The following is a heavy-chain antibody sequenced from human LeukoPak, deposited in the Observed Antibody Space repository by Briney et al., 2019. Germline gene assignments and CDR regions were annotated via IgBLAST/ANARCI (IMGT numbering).Heavy chain of an antibody. CDR2: VRQYGLDK. CDR3: AKDREVGRVIVVDCGFDS. V-gene: IGHV3-7*01. CDR1: GFSVSDFW. Sequence: RGSLRLSCVGSGFSVSDFWMAWVRQAPGMGLEWVANVRQYGLDKYFVDYADSVKGRFTISRDNSKNTVYLQMNSLRVEDTAVYYCAKDREVGRVIVVDCGFDSWGQGTLVTVSS. D-gene: IGHD3-22*01. J-gene: IGHJ5*01.